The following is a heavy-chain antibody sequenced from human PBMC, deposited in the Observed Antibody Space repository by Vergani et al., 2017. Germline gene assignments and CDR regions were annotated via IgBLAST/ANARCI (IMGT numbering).Heavy chain of an antibody. CDR3: AREGYCTNGVCFTLFDV. CDR2: INHDGIT. Sequence: QAQLQQWGAGLLKPSETLSLTCAIYGGSFNDYWWTWIRQPPGKGLEWIGEINHDGITHYSPSLKSRVTISIDTSTHQFSLNLRSVTAADTAVYYCAREGYCTNGVCFTLFDVWGQGALVTVSS. V-gene: IGHV4-34*01. D-gene: IGHD2-8*01. J-gene: IGHJ4*02. CDR1: GGSFNDYW.